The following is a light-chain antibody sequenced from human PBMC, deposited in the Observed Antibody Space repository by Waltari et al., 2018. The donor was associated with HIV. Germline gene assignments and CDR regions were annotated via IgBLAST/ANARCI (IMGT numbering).Light chain of an antibody. Sequence: DIVMTQSPDSLAVSLGERATVNCKSSQTVLYSPNNKNYLAWYQQKPGQPPKLLIHWASTRESGVPDRFSGGGSGTDFTLTISSLQAEDVAVYYCQQYYSTPWTLGQGTKVEIK. J-gene: IGKJ1*01. CDR1: QTVLYSPNNKNY. V-gene: IGKV4-1*01. CDR2: WAS. CDR3: QQYYSTPWT.